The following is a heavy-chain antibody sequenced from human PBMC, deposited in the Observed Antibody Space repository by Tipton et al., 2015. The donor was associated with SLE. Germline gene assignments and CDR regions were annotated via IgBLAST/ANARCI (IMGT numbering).Heavy chain of an antibody. Sequence: TLSLTCTVSGDSMDPYYWTWIRQSPGNGLEWIGHIYYLGTANYNPSLNSRVTISVDTSKNEISLKLSSVTAADTAVYYCARAPKSWYLDYWGQGALVSVSS. CDR3: ARAPKSWYLDY. CDR1: GDSMDPYY. J-gene: IGHJ4*02. V-gene: IGHV4-59*01. D-gene: IGHD6-13*01. CDR2: IYYLGTA.